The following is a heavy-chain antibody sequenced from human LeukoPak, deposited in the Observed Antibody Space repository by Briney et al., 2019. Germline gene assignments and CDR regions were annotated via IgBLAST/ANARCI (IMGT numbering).Heavy chain of an antibody. CDR1: GFTFSSYG. CDR2: IWYDGSNK. D-gene: IGHD3-22*01. CDR3: AKDWGQTYYYDSSGYYSGP. V-gene: IGHV3-33*06. Sequence: TGGSLRLSCAASGFTFSSYGMHWVRQAPGKGLEWEAVIWYDGSNKYYADSVKGRFTISRDNSKNTLYLQMNSLRAEDTAVYYCAKDWGQTYYYDSSGYYSGPWGQGTLVTVSS. J-gene: IGHJ4*02.